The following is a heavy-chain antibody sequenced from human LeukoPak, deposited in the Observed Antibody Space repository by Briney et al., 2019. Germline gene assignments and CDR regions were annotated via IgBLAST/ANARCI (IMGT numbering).Heavy chain of an antibody. CDR1: GGSFSGYY. D-gene: IGHD3-22*01. Sequence: SETLSLTCAVYGGSFSGYYWSWIRQPPGKGLEWIGEINHSGSTNYNPSLKSRVTISVDTAKNQFSLKLSSVTAADTAVYYCARHHRNFMYYYDSSGYSIPFDYWGQGTLVTVSS. J-gene: IGHJ4*02. CDR2: INHSGST. V-gene: IGHV4-34*01. CDR3: ARHHRNFMYYYDSSGYSIPFDY.